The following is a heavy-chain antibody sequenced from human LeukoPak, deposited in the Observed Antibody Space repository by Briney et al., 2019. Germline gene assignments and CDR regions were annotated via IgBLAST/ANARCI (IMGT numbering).Heavy chain of an antibody. Sequence: GGSLRLSCAASGFTFSTYWMSWVRQTPEKGLEFVANIKQDGSAKNYMDSLRGRSTISRDNASESLYLEINSLRADDTAVYYCARDPESSAFDLWGQGALVTVSS. CDR1: GFTFSTYW. D-gene: IGHD5/OR15-5a*01. V-gene: IGHV3-7*01. CDR3: ARDPESSAFDL. CDR2: IKQDGSAK. J-gene: IGHJ4*02.